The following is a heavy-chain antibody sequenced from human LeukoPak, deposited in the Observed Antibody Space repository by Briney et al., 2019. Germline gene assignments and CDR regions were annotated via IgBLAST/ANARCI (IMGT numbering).Heavy chain of an antibody. D-gene: IGHD3-22*01. CDR3: ARGRKYYYDSSGHSPGAFDI. CDR1: GFTFSSYA. CDR2: ISYDGSNK. Sequence: GGSLRLSCAASGFTFSSYAMHWVRQAPGKGLEWVAVISYDGSNKYYADSVKGRFTISRDNSKNTLYLQMNSLRAEDTAVYYCARGRKYYYDSSGHSPGAFDIWGQGTMVTVSS. J-gene: IGHJ3*02. V-gene: IGHV3-30*04.